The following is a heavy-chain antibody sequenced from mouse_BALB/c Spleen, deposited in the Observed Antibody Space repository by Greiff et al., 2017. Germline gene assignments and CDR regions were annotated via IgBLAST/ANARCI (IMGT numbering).Heavy chain of an antibody. V-gene: IGHV3-2*02. D-gene: IGHD3-1*01. CDR2: ISYSGST. J-gene: IGHJ4*01. CDR3: ARSGYGLYYYAMDY. Sequence: VQLKESGPGLVKPSQSLSLTCTVTGYSITSDYAWNWIRQFPGNKLEWMGYISYSGSTSYNPSLKSRISITRDTSKNQFFLQLNSVTTEDTATYYCARSGYGLYYYAMDYWGQGTSVTVSS. CDR1: GYSITSDYA.